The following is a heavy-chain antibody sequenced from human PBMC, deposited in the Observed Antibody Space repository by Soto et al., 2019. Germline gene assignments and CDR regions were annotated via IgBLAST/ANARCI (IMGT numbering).Heavy chain of an antibody. CDR3: AREGGIAAAGYNWFDP. CDR2: IYYSGST. Sequence: SETLSLTCTVSGGSISSYYWSWIRQPPGKGLEWIGYIYYSGSTNYNPSLKSRVTISVDTSKNQFSLKLGSVTAADTAVYYCAREGGIAAAGYNWFDPWGQGTLVTVSS. CDR1: GGSISSYY. V-gene: IGHV4-59*01. D-gene: IGHD6-13*01. J-gene: IGHJ5*02.